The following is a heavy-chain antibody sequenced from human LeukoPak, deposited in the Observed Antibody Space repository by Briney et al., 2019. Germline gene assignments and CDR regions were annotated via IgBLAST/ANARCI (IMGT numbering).Heavy chain of an antibody. V-gene: IGHV4-59*01. CDR2: IYYRGTT. CDR1: GASMTSYY. J-gene: IGHJ5*02. Sequence: SETLSLTCTVSGASMTSYYWSWVRQPPGKGLEWIGYIYYRGTTNYNPSLKSRVTMSVDTSKKQFSLRLTSVTAADTAVYYCARGTMMVGPWGQGTLVTVSS. D-gene: IGHD3-22*01. CDR3: ARGTMMVGP.